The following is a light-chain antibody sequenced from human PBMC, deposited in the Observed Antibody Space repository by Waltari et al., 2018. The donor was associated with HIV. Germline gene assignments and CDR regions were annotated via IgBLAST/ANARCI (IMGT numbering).Light chain of an antibody. CDR2: GAS. V-gene: IGKV3-20*01. J-gene: IGKJ4*01. CDR1: QSVSSSY. Sequence: EIVLTQSPGTLSWSPGERATLSCRASQSVSSSYLAWYQQKPGQAPRLLIYGASSRATGIPDRFSGSGSGTAFTLTISRLEPEDFAVYYCQQYGSSPLTFGGGTKVEIK. CDR3: QQYGSSPLT.